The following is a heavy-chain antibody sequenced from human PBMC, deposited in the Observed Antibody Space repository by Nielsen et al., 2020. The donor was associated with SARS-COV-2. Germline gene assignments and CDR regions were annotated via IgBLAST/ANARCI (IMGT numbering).Heavy chain of an antibody. J-gene: IGHJ6*02. CDR2: IWYDGSNK. CDR3: ARDSIAVADDPYYYGMDV. CDR1: GFTFSSYG. D-gene: IGHD6-19*01. Sequence: GESLKISCAASGFTFSSYGMHWVRQAPGKGLEWVAVIWYDGSNKYYADSVKGRFTISRDNAKNSLYLQMNSLRAEDTAVYYCARDSIAVADDPYYYGMDVWGQGTTVTVSS. V-gene: IGHV3-33*01.